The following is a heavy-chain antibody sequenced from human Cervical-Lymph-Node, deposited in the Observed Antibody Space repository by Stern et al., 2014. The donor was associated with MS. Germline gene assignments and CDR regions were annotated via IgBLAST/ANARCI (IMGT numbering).Heavy chain of an antibody. D-gene: IGHD1-26*01. CDR3: ASFSGSHSDAFDI. CDR1: GYTFSSHW. J-gene: IGHJ3*02. Sequence: MQLVQSGAEVKKAGESLRISCKGYGYTFSSHWIVWVRQMPGKDLEWMGIIYPGDSDTRYSPSFQGQVTISADRSINNAYLQVSRLKASDTAMYFCASFSGSHSDAFDIWGQGTMVTVSS. CDR2: IYPGDSDT. V-gene: IGHV5-51*01.